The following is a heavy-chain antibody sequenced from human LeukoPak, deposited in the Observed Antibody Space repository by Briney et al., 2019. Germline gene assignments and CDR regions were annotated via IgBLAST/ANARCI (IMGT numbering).Heavy chain of an antibody. CDR1: GYSFPNFW. D-gene: IGHD1-7*01. J-gene: IGHJ5*02. CDR2: IYPGDSDT. CDR3: ARHRNYVGWLDT. V-gene: IGHV5-51*01. Sequence: GESLKISCEASGYSFPNFWVAWVRQMPGKGLEWMGIIYPGDSDTKYSPSFQGQVTISADKSSNTAYLQRNSLKASDTAIYYGARHRNYVGWLDTWGQGTLVSVSS.